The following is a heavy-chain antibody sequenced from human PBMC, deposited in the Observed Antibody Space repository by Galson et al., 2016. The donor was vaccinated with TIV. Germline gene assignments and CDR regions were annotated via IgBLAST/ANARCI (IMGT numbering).Heavy chain of an antibody. D-gene: IGHD3-22*01. CDR1: GFSFSLSS. CDR2: ISSGSSYI. V-gene: IGHV3-21*01. J-gene: IGHJ3*01. Sequence: SLRLSCAVFGFSFSLSSMNWVRQAPGRGLEWVSSISSGSSYIYYAESVKGRFTISRDNAKNSLYLKMNSLRAEDTAVYYCARTYYDDSSAYSFDAFDVWGQGTMVTVSS. CDR3: ARTYYDDSSAYSFDAFDV.